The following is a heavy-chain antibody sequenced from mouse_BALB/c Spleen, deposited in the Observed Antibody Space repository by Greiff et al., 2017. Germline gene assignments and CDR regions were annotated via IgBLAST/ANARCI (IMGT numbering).Heavy chain of an antibody. V-gene: IGHV5-6*01. D-gene: IGHD2-4*01. Sequence: DVHLVESGGDLVKPGGSLKLSCAASGFTFSSYGMSWVRQTPDKRLEWVATISSGGSYTYYPDSVKGRFTISRDNAKNTLYLQMSSLKSEDTAMYYCATRYDYDFDYWGQGTTLTVSS. CDR1: GFTFSSYG. CDR3: ATRYDYDFDY. J-gene: IGHJ2*01. CDR2: ISSGGSYT.